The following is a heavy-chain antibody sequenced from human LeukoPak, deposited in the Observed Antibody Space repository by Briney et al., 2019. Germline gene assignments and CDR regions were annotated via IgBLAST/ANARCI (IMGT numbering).Heavy chain of an antibody. CDR1: GFIFNNYA. J-gene: IGHJ4*02. Sequence: GGSLRLSCAGSGFIFNNYAMHWVRQPPGKGLEWVSVIYSSGSTYYADSVEGRFTISRDNSKNTLYLEMSSLRAEDTAVYYCAGMIPTMGFDYWGQGTLVTVSS. CDR3: AGMIPTMGFDY. V-gene: IGHV3-53*01. CDR2: IYSSGST. D-gene: IGHD3-22*01.